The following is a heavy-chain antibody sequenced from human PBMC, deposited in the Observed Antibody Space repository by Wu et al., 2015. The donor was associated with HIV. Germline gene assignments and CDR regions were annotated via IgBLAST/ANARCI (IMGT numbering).Heavy chain of an antibody. V-gene: IGHV1-8*01. J-gene: IGHJ5*02. CDR2: MNPNSGNT. D-gene: IGHD2-15*01. CDR3: ARVGCSGGSCPLGWFDP. Sequence: QVQLVQSGAEVKKPGSSVKVSCKASGGTFSSYDINWVRQATGQGLEWMGWMNPNSGNTGYAQKFQGRVTMTRNTSISTAYMELSSLRSEDTAVYYCARVGCSGGSCPLGWFDPWGQGTLVTVSS. CDR1: GGTFSSYD.